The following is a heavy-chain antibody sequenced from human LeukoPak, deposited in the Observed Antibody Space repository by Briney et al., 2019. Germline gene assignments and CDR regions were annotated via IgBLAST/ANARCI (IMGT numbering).Heavy chain of an antibody. J-gene: IGHJ3*01. CDR3: AREWFYDSPDEPDAFDF. CDR2: ISVYSSIT. D-gene: IGHD3-22*01. Sequence: ASVKVSCKASGYTFISYALSWVRQAPGHGLEWRGGISVYSSITNYAQKFEGRTTLTTDAATNTAYMELRSLRSDDTAVHFWAREWFYDSPDEPDAFDFWGQGTMVTVSS. CDR1: GYTFISYA. V-gene: IGHV1-18*01.